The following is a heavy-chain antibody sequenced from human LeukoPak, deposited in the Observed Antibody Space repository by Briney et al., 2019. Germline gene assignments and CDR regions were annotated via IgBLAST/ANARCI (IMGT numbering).Heavy chain of an antibody. J-gene: IGHJ4*02. CDR2: IYYSGST. V-gene: IGHV4-39*07. Sequence: SETLSLTCTVSGGSISSYYWGWIRQPPGKGLEWIGSIYYSGSTYYNPSLKSRVTISVDTSKNQFSLKLSSVTAADTAVYYCAREKAVAVPGAYGYWGQGTLVTVSS. CDR3: AREKAVAVPGAYGY. D-gene: IGHD6-19*01. CDR1: GGSISSYY.